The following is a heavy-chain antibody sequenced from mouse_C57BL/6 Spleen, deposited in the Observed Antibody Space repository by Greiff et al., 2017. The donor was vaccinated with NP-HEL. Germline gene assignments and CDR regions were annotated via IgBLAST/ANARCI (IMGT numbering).Heavy chain of an antibody. V-gene: IGHV3-6*01. Sequence: VQLQQSGPGLVKPSQSLSLTCSVTGYSITSGYYWNWIRQFPGNKLEWMGYISYDGSNNYNPSLKNRISITRDTSKNQFFLKLNSVTTEDTATYYCARGDYGSSYGYFDVWGTGTTVTVSS. D-gene: IGHD1-1*01. J-gene: IGHJ1*03. CDR2: ISYDGSN. CDR3: ARGDYGSSYGYFDV. CDR1: GYSITSGYY.